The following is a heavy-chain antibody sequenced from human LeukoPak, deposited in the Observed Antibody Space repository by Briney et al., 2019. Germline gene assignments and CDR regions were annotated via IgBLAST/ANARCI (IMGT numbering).Heavy chain of an antibody. Sequence: SETLSLTCTVSGGSISSYYWSWIRQPAGKGLEWIGRIYTSGSTNYNPSLKSRVTMSLDTSKNQFSLKLSSVTAADTAVYYCARSNYYGSLFDYWGQGTLVTVSS. CDR2: IYTSGST. CDR1: GGSISSYY. D-gene: IGHD3-10*01. CDR3: ARSNYYGSLFDY. V-gene: IGHV4-4*07. J-gene: IGHJ4*02.